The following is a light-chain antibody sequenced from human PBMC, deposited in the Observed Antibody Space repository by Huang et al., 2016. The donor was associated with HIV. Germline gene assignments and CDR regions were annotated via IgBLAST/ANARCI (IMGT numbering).Light chain of an antibody. V-gene: IGKV3-15*01. Sequence: IVMTQSPATLSVSPGGRATLSCRASQSVTSNLAWYQQKVGQAPRLLMYGASTRATGIPARFSGSGSGTDFTLTISSLQSEDFAVYYCQQYNNWPQTFGQGTKVEIK. CDR1: QSVTSN. CDR3: QQYNNWPQT. CDR2: GAS. J-gene: IGKJ1*01.